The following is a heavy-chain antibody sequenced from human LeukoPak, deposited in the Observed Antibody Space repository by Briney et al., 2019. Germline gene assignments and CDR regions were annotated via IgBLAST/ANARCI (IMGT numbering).Heavy chain of an antibody. J-gene: IGHJ6*02. CDR2: IYYSGST. D-gene: IGHD3-10*01. V-gene: IGHV4-59*01. Sequence: SETLSLTCTVSGGSLSSYYWSWIRQPPGKGLEWIGYIYYSGSTNYNPSLKSRVTISVDTSKNQFSLKLNSVTAADTAVYYCARDRITMVRGALRYYGMDVWGQGTTVTVSS. CDR3: ARDRITMVRGALRYYGMDV. CDR1: GGSLSSYY.